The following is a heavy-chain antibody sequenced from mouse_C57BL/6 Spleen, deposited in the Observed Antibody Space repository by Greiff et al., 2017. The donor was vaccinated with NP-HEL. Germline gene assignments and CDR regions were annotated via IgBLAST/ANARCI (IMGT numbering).Heavy chain of an antibody. J-gene: IGHJ4*01. CDR1: GFSLTSYG. CDR3: ARQNDGYNEDAMDY. D-gene: IGHD2-3*01. V-gene: IGHV2-6-1*01. CDR2: IWSDGST. Sequence: QVQLKESGPGLVAPSQSLSITCTVSGFSLTSYGVHWVRQPPGKGLEWLVVIWSDGSTTYNSALKSRLSISKDNSKSKVFLKMNSLQTDDTAMYYCARQNDGYNEDAMDYWGQGTSVTVSS.